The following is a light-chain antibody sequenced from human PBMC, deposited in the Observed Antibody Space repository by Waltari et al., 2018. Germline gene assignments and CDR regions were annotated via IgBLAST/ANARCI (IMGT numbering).Light chain of an antibody. CDR1: QSITTY. Sequence: DIQMTQSPSSLSASVGDRVTITCRASQSITTYLNWYQQKPGKAPKLMMYAASSLQIGVPSRFSGGLSGSDFTLSISVLQPEDFATYYCQQNYSTPFTFGPGTKVDI. CDR3: QQNYSTPFT. V-gene: IGKV1-39*01. CDR2: AAS. J-gene: IGKJ3*01.